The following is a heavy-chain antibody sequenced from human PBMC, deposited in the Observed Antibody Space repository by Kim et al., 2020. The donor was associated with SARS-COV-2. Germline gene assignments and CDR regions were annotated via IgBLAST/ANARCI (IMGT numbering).Heavy chain of an antibody. CDR3: ARATVTRSYYFDY. V-gene: IGHV1-3*01. D-gene: IGHD4-17*01. Sequence: YSQKFQGRVHITRDTSASTDYMELSSLRSEDTAVYYCARATVTRSYYFDYWGQGTLVTVSS. J-gene: IGHJ4*02.